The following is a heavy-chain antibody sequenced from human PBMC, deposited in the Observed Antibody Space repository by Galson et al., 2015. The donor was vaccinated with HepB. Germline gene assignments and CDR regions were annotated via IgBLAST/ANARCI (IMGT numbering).Heavy chain of an antibody. CDR1: GFTFDDYA. J-gene: IGHJ4*02. CDR3: AKDSGYSYYAWAFDY. V-gene: IGHV3-9*01. CDR2: ISWNSGSI. D-gene: IGHD5-18*01. Sequence: SLRLSCAASGFTFDDYAMHWVRQAPGKGLEWVSGISWNSGSIGYADSVKGRFTISRDNAKNSLYLQMNSLRAEDTALYYCAKDSGYSYYAWAFDYWGQGTLVTVSS.